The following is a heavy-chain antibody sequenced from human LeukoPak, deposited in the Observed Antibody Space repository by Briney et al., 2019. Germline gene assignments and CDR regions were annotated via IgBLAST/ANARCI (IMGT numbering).Heavy chain of an antibody. D-gene: IGHD3-10*01. CDR1: GYSFSSYF. Sequence: GESLKISCKGSGYSFSSYFIGWVRQMPGKGLEWMGIIYPGDSDTRYSPSFQGQVTISADKSISTAYLQWSSLKASDTAMYYCARHRRKSIIGTASSRGFDSWGQGTLVTVSS. CDR3: ARHRRKSIIGTASSRGFDS. CDR2: IYPGDSDT. V-gene: IGHV5-51*01. J-gene: IGHJ4*02.